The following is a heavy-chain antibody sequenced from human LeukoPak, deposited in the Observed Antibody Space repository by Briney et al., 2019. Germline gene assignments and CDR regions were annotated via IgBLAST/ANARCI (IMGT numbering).Heavy chain of an antibody. CDR2: IYTSGST. J-gene: IGHJ4*02. CDR3: ARSSSKNGFRGYYLDY. V-gene: IGHV4-61*02. Sequence: SETLSLTCTVSDGSISSGSGHWSWTRQPAGKGLEWIGRIYTSGSTNYNPSLKSRVTISIDTSKNQFSLKLTSVTAADTAVYYCARSSSKNGFRGYYLDYWGQGTLVTVSS. CDR1: DGSISSGSGH. D-gene: IGHD3-10*01.